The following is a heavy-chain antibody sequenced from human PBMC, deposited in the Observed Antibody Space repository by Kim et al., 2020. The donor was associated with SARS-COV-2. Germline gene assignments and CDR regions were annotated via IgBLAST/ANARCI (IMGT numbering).Heavy chain of an antibody. CDR2: INPNSGGT. CDR1: GYPFTGFY. V-gene: IGHV1-2*06. Sequence: ASVKVSCKASGYPFTGFYMPWVRQAPGQGPEWMGRINPNSGGTNYAQKFQGRVTMTTDTSTSTAYMELSRLRSDDTAVYYCASRYRSSTSCYAFHYWGQG. CDR3: ASRYRSSTSCYAFHY. D-gene: IGHD2-2*01. J-gene: IGHJ4*02.